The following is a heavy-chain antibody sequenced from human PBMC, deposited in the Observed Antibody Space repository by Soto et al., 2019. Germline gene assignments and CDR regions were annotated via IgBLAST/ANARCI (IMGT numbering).Heavy chain of an antibody. Sequence: QEQVVQSGPAMKEPGSSVKVSCRASGIMSSGYGFSWVRQAPGQGLARVGMINPILDSTHYAQKLQGRVSLSGDRSRDTPYLDVTSLRLEDTAIYFCATMKRARLDSWGRGTVVTVSS. CDR1: GIMSSGYG. V-gene: IGHV1-69*09. J-gene: IGHJ4*02. D-gene: IGHD6-25*01. CDR3: ATMKRARLDS. CDR2: INPILDST.